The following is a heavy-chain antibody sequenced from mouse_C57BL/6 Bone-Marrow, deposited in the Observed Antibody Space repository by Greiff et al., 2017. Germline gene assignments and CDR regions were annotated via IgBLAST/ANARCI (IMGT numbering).Heavy chain of an antibody. J-gene: IGHJ3*01. Sequence: QVQLQQPGAELVRPGSSVKLSCKASGYTFTSYWMHWVKQRPIQGLEWIGNIDPSDSETHYNQKFKDKATLTVDKSSSTAYIQLSSLTSEDSAVYYGARGNYYGSSGAWFAYWGQGTLVTVSA. CDR3: ARGNYYGSSGAWFAY. D-gene: IGHD1-1*01. V-gene: IGHV1-52*01. CDR1: GYTFTSYW. CDR2: IDPSDSET.